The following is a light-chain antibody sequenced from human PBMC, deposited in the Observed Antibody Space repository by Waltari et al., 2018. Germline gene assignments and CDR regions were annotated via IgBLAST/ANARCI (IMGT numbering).Light chain of an antibody. J-gene: IGLJ2*01. CDR1: SSDVGSYDL. CDR2: EVY. V-gene: IGLV2-23*02. Sequence: QSALTQPASVSGSPGQSITISCTGTSSDVGSYDLVSWYQPHPGKAPKLMFYEVYKRPSGFSNHFSGSKSGNTASLTISGLQAEDEADYYCCSYAGSSTFTFGGGTKLTVL. CDR3: CSYAGSSTFT.